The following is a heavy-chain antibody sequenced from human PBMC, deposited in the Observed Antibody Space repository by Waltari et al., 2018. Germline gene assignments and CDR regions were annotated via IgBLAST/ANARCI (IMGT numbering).Heavy chain of an antibody. D-gene: IGHD6-19*01. CDR2: ISGSDSPV. CDR1: GFMFSDYY. CDR3: ARTYSSGWYGVN. J-gene: IGHJ4*02. V-gene: IGHV3-11*04. Sequence: QVRLVESGGGLVKPGGSLRLSCAASGFMFSDYYMSWIRQAPGKGLEWVSDISGSDSPVYYADSVKGRFTISRDNAKNSLYLQMNSLRVEDAGVYYCARTYSSGWYGVNWGQGTLVTVSS.